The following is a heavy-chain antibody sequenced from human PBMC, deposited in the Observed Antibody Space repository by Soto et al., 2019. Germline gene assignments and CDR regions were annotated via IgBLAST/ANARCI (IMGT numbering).Heavy chain of an antibody. CDR1: GITFSNAW. V-gene: IGHV3-15*01. D-gene: IGHD2-2*01. CDR2: IKGITDGGTT. Sequence: VGSLRLSCAASGITFSNAWMTWVRQAPGKGLEWVGRIKGITDGGTTDYAAPVKGRFTISRDDSKDTLYLQMNNLRTEDTAVYHCTTDSADIVVVPATFGMDVWGQGTTVTVSS. CDR3: TTDSADIVVVPATFGMDV. J-gene: IGHJ6*02.